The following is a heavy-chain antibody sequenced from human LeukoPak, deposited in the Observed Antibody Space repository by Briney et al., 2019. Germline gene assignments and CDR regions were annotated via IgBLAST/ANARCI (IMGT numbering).Heavy chain of an antibody. Sequence: GGSLRLSCAASGVTFSSYAMSWVRQAPGKGLEWVSAISGSGGSTYYADSVKGRFTISRNNSKNTLYLQMNSLRAEDTAVYYCAKGTPNYYDSGEYFQHWGQGTLVTVSS. CDR1: GVTFSSYA. CDR3: AKGTPNYYDSGEYFQH. J-gene: IGHJ1*01. D-gene: IGHD3-22*01. CDR2: ISGSGGST. V-gene: IGHV3-23*01.